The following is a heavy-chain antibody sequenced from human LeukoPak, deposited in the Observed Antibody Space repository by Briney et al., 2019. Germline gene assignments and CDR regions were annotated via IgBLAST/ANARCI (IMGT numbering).Heavy chain of an antibody. CDR3: ARGYCSSTSCYKRRAWFDP. J-gene: IGHJ5*02. CDR2: INPSSGGT. D-gene: IGHD2-2*02. Sequence: ASVKVSCKASGYTFTGYYMHWVRQAPGQGLEWMGWINPSSGGTNYALKFQGRVTMTRDTSISTAYMELSRLRSDDTAVYYCARGYCSSTSCYKRRAWFDPWGQGTLVTVSS. V-gene: IGHV1-2*02. CDR1: GYTFTGYY.